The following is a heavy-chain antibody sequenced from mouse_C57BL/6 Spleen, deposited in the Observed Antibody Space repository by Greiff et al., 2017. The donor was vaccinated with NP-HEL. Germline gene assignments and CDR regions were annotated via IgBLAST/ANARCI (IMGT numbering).Heavy chain of an antibody. J-gene: IGHJ2*01. CDR2: INPNYGTT. CDR3: ARVYYGSSSYYFDY. D-gene: IGHD1-1*01. Sequence: EVQLQQSGPELVKPGASVKISCKASGYSFTDYNMNWVKQSNGKSLGWIGVINPNYGTTSYNQKFKGKATLTVDQSSSTAYMQLNSLTSEDSAVYYCARVYYGSSSYYFDYWGQGTTLTVSS. CDR1: GYSFTDYN. V-gene: IGHV1-39*01.